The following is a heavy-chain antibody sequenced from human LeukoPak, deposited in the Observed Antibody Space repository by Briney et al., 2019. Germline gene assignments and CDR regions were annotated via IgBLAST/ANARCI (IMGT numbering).Heavy chain of an antibody. D-gene: IGHD6-19*01. CDR3: ARSPHSSGWYVLGFDY. CDR2: ISSSGSTI. J-gene: IGHJ4*02. V-gene: IGHV3-11*01. CDR1: GFTFSDYY. Sequence: GGSLRLSCAASGFTFSDYYMSWIRQAPGKGLEWVSYISSSGSTIYYADSVKGRFTISRDNAKNSLYLQMNSLRAEDTAVYYCARSPHSSGWYVLGFDYWGQGTLATVSS.